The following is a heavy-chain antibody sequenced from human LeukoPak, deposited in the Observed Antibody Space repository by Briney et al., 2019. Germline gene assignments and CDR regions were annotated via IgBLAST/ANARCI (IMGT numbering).Heavy chain of an antibody. J-gene: IGHJ5*02. V-gene: IGHV4-4*07. CDR2: IYTSGST. CDR1: GGSISSYY. D-gene: IGHD3-10*01. CDR3: ARVSGSGSYPWFDP. Sequence: PSETLSLTCTVSGGSISSYYWSWIRQPAGKGLEWLGRIYTSGSTNYNPSLKSRVTMSVDTSKNQFSLKLSSVTAADTAVYYCARVSGSGSYPWFDPWGQGTLVTVSS.